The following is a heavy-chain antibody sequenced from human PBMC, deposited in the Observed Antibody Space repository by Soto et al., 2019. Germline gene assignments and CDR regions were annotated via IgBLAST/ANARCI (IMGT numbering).Heavy chain of an antibody. CDR1: GCTFSNAW. Sequence: XGSLILSCAAAGCTFSNAWMSWVRQAPGKGLEWVGRIKSKTDGGTTDYAAPVKGRFTISRDDSKNTLYLQMNSLKTEDTAVYYCTTESYCGGDCYSGEDWFDHWRQGPLVTVSS. D-gene: IGHD2-21*02. CDR2: IKSKTDGGTT. J-gene: IGHJ5*02. CDR3: TTESYCGGDCYSGEDWFDH. V-gene: IGHV3-15*01.